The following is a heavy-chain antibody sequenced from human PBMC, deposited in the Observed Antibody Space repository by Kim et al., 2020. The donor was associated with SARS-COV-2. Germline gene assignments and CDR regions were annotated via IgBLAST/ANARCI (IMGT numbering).Heavy chain of an antibody. CDR1: GGSISSSSYY. CDR2: IYYSGST. V-gene: IGHV4-39*01. D-gene: IGHD1-26*01. CDR3: ARLEWELEAGLSYNWFDP. J-gene: IGHJ5*02. Sequence: SETLSLTCTVSGGSISSSSYYWGWIRQPPGKGLEWIGSIYYSGSTYYNPSLKSRVTISVDTSKNQFSLKLSSVTAADTAVYYCARLEWELEAGLSYNWFDPWGQGTLVTVSS.